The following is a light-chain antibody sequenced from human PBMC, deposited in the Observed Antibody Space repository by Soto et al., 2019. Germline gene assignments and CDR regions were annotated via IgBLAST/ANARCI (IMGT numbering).Light chain of an antibody. CDR1: QTISSNY. CDR2: GAS. Sequence: EIVLTQSPGTLSLSPGERATLSCRTSQTISSNYLAWYQQKPGQAPRLLIYGASSRATGIPDRFSGSGSGTDFILTISRLEPEDFAVYYCQQYGRSWWTLGQGTKVEIK. CDR3: QQYGRSWWT. J-gene: IGKJ1*01. V-gene: IGKV3-20*01.